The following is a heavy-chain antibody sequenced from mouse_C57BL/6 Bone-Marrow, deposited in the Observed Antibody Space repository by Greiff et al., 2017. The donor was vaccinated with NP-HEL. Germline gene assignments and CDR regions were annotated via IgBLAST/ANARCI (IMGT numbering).Heavy chain of an antibody. CDR1: GFTFSDYG. Sequence: EVKVEESGGGLVKPGGSLKLSCAASGFTFSDYGMHWVRQAPEKGLEWVAYISSGSSTLYYADTVKGRFTISRDNAKNTLFLQMTSLRSEDTAMYYCARDYSNYGYAMDYWGQGTSVTVSS. V-gene: IGHV5-17*01. J-gene: IGHJ4*01. CDR2: ISSGSSTL. CDR3: ARDYSNYGYAMDY. D-gene: IGHD2-5*01.